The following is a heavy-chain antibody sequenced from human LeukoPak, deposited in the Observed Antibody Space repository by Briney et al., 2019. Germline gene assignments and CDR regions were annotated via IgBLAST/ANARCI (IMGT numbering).Heavy chain of an antibody. Sequence: PGGALRLSCAASGFTFSSNAMSWVRQAPGKGLEWVSAISGSGGSTYYADSVKGRFTISRDNAKNSLYLQMNSLRAEDTAVYYCAREGVMWELRDYWGQGTLVTVSS. CDR2: ISGSGGST. D-gene: IGHD1-26*01. J-gene: IGHJ4*02. CDR3: AREGVMWELRDY. CDR1: GFTFSSNA. V-gene: IGHV3-23*01.